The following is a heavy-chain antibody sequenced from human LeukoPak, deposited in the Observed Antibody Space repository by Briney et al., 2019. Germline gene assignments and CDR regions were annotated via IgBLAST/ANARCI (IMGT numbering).Heavy chain of an antibody. J-gene: IGHJ4*02. CDR3: AKSQGYQCCS. V-gene: IGHV3-23*01. D-gene: IGHD2-2*01. CDR1: GFTFSSSA. CDR2: ISGSGGST. Sequence: PGGSLRLSCAASGFTFSSSAMSWVRQAPAKGLEWVSAISGSGGSTYYADSVKGRFTISRDNSKNTLYLQMNSLRAEDTAVYYCAKSQGYQCCSWGQGTLVTVSS.